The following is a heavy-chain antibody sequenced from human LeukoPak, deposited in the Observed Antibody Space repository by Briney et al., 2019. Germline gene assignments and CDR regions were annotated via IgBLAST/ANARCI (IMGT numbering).Heavy chain of an antibody. CDR3: ATSYSSVFDY. CDR2: IYYSGST. D-gene: IGHD6-19*01. CDR1: GGSISSYY. V-gene: IGHV4-59*01. Sequence: SETLSLTCTASGGSISSYYWSWIRQPPGKGLEWIGYIYYSGSTNYNPSLKSRVTISVDTSKNQFSLKLSSVTAADTAVYYCATSYSSVFDYWGQGTLVTVSS. J-gene: IGHJ4*02.